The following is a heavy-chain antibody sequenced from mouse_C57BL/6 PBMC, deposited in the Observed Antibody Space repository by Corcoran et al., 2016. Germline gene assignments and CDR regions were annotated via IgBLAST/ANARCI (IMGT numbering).Heavy chain of an antibody. CDR3: AYAMDY. CDR2: INTYSGVP. J-gene: IGHJ4*01. CDR1: GYTFTTYG. V-gene: IGHV9-3*01. Sequence: QIQLVQSGPELKKPGETVKISCKASGYTFTTYGMSWVKQAPGKGLKWMGWINTYSGVPTYADDFKGRFAFSLETSASTAYLQINNLKNEDTATYFCAYAMDYWGQGTSVTVSS.